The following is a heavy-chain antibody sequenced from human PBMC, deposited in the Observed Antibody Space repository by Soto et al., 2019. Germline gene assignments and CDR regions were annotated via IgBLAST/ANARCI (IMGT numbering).Heavy chain of an antibody. D-gene: IGHD3-3*01. CDR2: IKQDGSEK. Sequence: GGSLRLSCAASGFTFSSYWMSWVRQAPGKGLEWVANIKQDGSEKYYVDSVKGRFTISRDNAKNSLYPQMNSLRAEDTAVYYCARDEAIFGVVKFYYYYGMDVWGQGTTVTVSS. CDR3: ARDEAIFGVVKFYYYYGMDV. CDR1: GFTFSSYW. J-gene: IGHJ6*02. V-gene: IGHV3-7*05.